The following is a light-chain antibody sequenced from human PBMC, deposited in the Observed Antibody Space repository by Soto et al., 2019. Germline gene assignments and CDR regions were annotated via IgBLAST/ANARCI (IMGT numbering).Light chain of an antibody. Sequence: DIQLTQSPSFLSASVGDRVTITRRASQGISSYLAWYQQKPGKAPKLMIYAASTLQSGVPSRFSGSGSGTEFTLTISSLQPEDFATYYCQQLRTFGQGTKVEIK. CDR3: QQLRT. CDR1: QGISSY. V-gene: IGKV1-9*01. CDR2: AAS. J-gene: IGKJ1*01.